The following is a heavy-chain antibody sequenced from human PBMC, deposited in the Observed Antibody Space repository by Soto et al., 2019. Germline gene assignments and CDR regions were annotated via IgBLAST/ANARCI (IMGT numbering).Heavy chain of an antibody. CDR1: GGSFSGYY. Sequence: SETLSLTCAVYGGSFSGYYWSWIRQPPGKGLEWIGEINHSGSTNYNPSLKSRVTISVDTSKNQFSLKLSSVTAADTAVYYCARGRPVLLWFGEKKDFDYWGQGTXVTVSS. V-gene: IGHV4-34*01. J-gene: IGHJ4*02. CDR2: INHSGST. CDR3: ARGRPVLLWFGEKKDFDY. D-gene: IGHD3-10*01.